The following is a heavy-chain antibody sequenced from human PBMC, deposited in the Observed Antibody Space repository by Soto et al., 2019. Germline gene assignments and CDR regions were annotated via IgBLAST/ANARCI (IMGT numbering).Heavy chain of an antibody. Sequence: SETLSLTCAVYGGSFSGYYWSWIRQPPGKGLEWIGEINHSGSTNYNPSLKSRVTISVDTSKNQFSLKVNSVTAADTAVYYCAKLEVWFDTWGQGNLGTVSS. CDR2: INHSGST. V-gene: IGHV4-34*01. J-gene: IGHJ5*02. CDR3: AKLEVWFDT. CDR1: GGSFSGYY.